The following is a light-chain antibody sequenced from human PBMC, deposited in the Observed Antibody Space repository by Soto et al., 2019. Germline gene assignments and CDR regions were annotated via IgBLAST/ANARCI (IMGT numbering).Light chain of an antibody. J-gene: IGKJ5*01. CDR3: QQYNNWPPMT. CDR2: GAS. Sequence: EIVMPQSPATLSVSPGESAPLSCRASQSVSSNLAWYQQKPGQAPRLLIYGASTRATGIPARFSGSGSGTEFTLTIRSLQSEDLAVYYCQQYNNWPPMTFGQGTRLEIK. CDR1: QSVSSN. V-gene: IGKV3-15*01.